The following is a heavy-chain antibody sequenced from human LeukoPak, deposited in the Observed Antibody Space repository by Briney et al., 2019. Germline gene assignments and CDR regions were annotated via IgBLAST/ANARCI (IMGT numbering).Heavy chain of an antibody. V-gene: IGHV3-21*01. CDR2: ISSSSSYI. J-gene: IGHJ4*02. CDR1: GFTFSSYS. CDR3: AREAPSSGWYYFDY. D-gene: IGHD6-19*01. Sequence: GGSLRLSCAASGFTFSSYSMNWVRQAPGKGLEWVSSISSSSSYIYYADSVKGRFTISRDNAKNSLYLQMNSLRAEDTAVYYCAREAPSSGWYYFDYWGQGTLVTVSS.